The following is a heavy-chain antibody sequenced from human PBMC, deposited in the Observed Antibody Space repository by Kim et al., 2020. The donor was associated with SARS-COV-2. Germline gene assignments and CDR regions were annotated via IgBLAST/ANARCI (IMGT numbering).Heavy chain of an antibody. CDR2: INHSGST. D-gene: IGHD6-13*01. CDR1: GGSFSGYY. Sequence: SETLSLTCAVYGGSFSGYYWSWIRQPPGKGLEWIGEINHSGSTNYNPSLKSRVTISVDTSKNQFSLKLSSVTAADTAVYYCARGRSSSNFDYWGQGTLVT. CDR3: ARGRSSSNFDY. J-gene: IGHJ4*02. V-gene: IGHV4-34*01.